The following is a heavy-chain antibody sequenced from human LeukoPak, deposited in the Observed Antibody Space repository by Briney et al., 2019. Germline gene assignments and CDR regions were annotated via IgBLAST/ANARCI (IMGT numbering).Heavy chain of an antibody. D-gene: IGHD3-3*01. V-gene: IGHV1-69*04. CDR1: GGTFSSYA. Sequence: ASVKVSCKASGGTFSSYAISWVRQAPGQGLEWMGRIIPILGIANYAQKFQGRVTITADKSTSTAYMELSSLRSEDTAVYYCARASWVTSEGAWGQGTLVTVSS. CDR3: ARASWVTSEGA. J-gene: IGHJ5*02. CDR2: IIPILGIA.